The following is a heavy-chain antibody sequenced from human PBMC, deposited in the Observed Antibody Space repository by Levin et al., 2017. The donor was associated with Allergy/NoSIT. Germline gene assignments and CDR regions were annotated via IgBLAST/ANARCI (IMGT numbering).Heavy chain of an antibody. D-gene: IGHD6-13*01. Sequence: PGGSLRLSCKASGYTFTSYAMHWVRQAPGQRLEWMGWINAGNGNTKYSQKFQGRVTITRDTSASTAYMELSSLRSEDTAVYYCASTYSSSWYNYWGQGTLVTVSS. CDR3: ASTYSSSWYNY. CDR2: INAGNGNT. J-gene: IGHJ4*02. CDR1: GYTFTSYA. V-gene: IGHV1-3*01.